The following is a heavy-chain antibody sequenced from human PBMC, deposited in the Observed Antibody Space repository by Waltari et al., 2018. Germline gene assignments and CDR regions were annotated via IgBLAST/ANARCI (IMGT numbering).Heavy chain of an antibody. J-gene: IGHJ4*02. V-gene: IGHV3-21*01. D-gene: IGHD6-6*01. CDR3: ARDPEEYSSSHFDY. CDR1: GFTFSSYS. CDR2: ISSSSSYI. Sequence: EVQLVESGGGLVKPGGSLRLSCAASGFTFSSYSMNWVRQAPGKGLEWVSSISSSSSYIYYADSVKGRLTISRDNAKNSLYLQRNSLRAEDTAVYYCARDPEEYSSSHFDYWGQGTLVTVSS.